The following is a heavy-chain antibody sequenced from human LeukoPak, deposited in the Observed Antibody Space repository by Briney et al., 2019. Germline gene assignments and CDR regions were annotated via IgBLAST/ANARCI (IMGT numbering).Heavy chain of an antibody. CDR2: IYTSGST. D-gene: IGHD3-9*01. J-gene: IGHJ4*02. Sequence: SETLSLTCTVSGGSISSYYWSWIRQPPGKGLEWIGYIYTSGSTNYNPSLKSRVTISVDTSKNQFSLELSSVTAADTAVYYCARRAFEGFDYWGQGTLVTVSS. V-gene: IGHV4-4*09. CDR1: GGSISSYY. CDR3: ARRAFEGFDY.